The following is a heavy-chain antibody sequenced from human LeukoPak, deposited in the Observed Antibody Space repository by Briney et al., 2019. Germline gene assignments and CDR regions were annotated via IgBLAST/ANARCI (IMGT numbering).Heavy chain of an antibody. CDR1: GGSISSYY. V-gene: IGHV4-59*08. J-gene: IGHJ4*02. CDR3: ARHGTTVVTPLFYFDY. D-gene: IGHD4-17*01. Sequence: SETLSLTCTVSGGSISSYYWSWIRQPPGKGLEWIGYIYYSGSTNYNPSLKSRVTISVDTSENQFSLKLSSVTAADTAVYYCARHGTTVVTPLFYFDYWGQGTLVTVSS. CDR2: IYYSGST.